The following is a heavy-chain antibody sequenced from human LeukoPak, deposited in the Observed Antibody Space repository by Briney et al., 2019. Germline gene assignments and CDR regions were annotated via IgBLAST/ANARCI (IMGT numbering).Heavy chain of an antibody. V-gene: IGHV3-23*01. CDR2: ISGSGGST. Sequence: GGSLRLSCAASGFTFSSYAMSWVRQAPGKGLEWVSAISGSGGSTYYADSVKGRFTTSRDNSKNTLYLQMNSLRAEDTAVYYCAKSWYYDSSGYAGYFQHWGQGTLVTVSS. J-gene: IGHJ1*01. CDR3: AKSWYYDSSGYAGYFQH. CDR1: GFTFSSYA. D-gene: IGHD3-22*01.